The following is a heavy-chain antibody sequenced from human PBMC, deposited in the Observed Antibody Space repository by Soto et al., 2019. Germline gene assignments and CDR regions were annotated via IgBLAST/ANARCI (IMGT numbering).Heavy chain of an antibody. CDR2: ISAYNGNT. Sequence: ASVKVCCKASGYTFTSYGISWVRQAPVQGLEWMGGISAYNGNTNYAQKLQGRVTMTTETSTSPAYMEVRSLRSDDTPVYYCARAQILQISDSTRLYGLDYWG. D-gene: IGHD6-19*01. J-gene: IGHJ4*01. V-gene: IGHV1-18*04. CDR1: GYTFTSYG. CDR3: ARAQILQISDSTRLYGLDY.